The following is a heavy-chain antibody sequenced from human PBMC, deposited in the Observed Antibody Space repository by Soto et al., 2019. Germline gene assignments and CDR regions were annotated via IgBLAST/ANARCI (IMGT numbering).Heavy chain of an antibody. CDR3: ARRDGYNFDY. D-gene: IGHD5-12*01. Sequence: PGGSLRLSCAASGFTCSSYAMHWVRQAPGKGLEYVSAINSNGGSTYYANSVKGRFTISRDNSKNTLYLQMGSLRAEDMAVYYCARRDGYNFDYWGQGTLVTVSS. CDR2: INSNGGST. V-gene: IGHV3-64*01. J-gene: IGHJ4*02. CDR1: GFTCSSYA.